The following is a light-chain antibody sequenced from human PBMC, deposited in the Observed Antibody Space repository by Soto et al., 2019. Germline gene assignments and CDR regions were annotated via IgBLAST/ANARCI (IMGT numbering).Light chain of an antibody. CDR2: AAS. J-gene: IGKJ4*01. CDR1: QSVSSSY. CDR3: QQYGSSPLVT. Sequence: EIVLTQSPGTLSLSPGERATLSCRASQSVSSSYLAWYQQKPGQAPRLLIYAASSRAAGIPDRFSGSGSGTDFTLTISRLEPEDFAVYYCQQYGSSPLVTFGGGTKVEIK. V-gene: IGKV3-20*01.